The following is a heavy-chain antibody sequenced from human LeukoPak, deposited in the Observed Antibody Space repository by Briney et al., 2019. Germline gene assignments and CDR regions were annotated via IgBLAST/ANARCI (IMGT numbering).Heavy chain of an antibody. D-gene: IGHD3-22*01. CDR1: GYTFTGYY. J-gene: IGHJ4*02. Sequence: ASVKVSCKASGYTFTGYYMHWVRQAPGQGLEWMGGIIPIFGTANYAQKFQGRVTITADESTSTAYMELSSLRSEDTAVYYCARYYDSSGYFDYWGQGTLVTVSS. V-gene: IGHV1-69*13. CDR2: IIPIFGTA. CDR3: ARYYDSSGYFDY.